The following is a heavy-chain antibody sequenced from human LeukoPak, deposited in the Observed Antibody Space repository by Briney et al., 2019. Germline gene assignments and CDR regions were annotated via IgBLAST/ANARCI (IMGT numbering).Heavy chain of an antibody. D-gene: IGHD4-23*01. Sequence: PGGSLRLSCAASGFIFGSYTMNWVRQAPGRGLEWVSGITGSGGSTYYADSVKGRFSISGDNSKNTLYVQMDSLRAEDTAVYYCAKGGGNPYGPIDYWGQGTLVTVSS. CDR1: GFIFGSYT. V-gene: IGHV3-23*01. CDR3: AKGGGNPYGPIDY. CDR2: ITGSGGST. J-gene: IGHJ4*02.